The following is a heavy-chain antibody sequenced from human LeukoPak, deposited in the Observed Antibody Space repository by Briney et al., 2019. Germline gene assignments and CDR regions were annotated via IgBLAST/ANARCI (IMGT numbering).Heavy chain of an antibody. CDR3: ARERRSSGWYDAFDM. V-gene: IGHV3-74*01. Sequence: GGSLRLSCAASGFTFSSYAMSWVRQAPGKGLVWVSRINSDGSGIRYADSVKGRFTISRDNAKNTLYLQMNSLRAEDTAVYYCARERRSSGWYDAFDMRGQGTMVTVSA. CDR2: INSDGSGI. J-gene: IGHJ3*02. D-gene: IGHD6-19*01. CDR1: GFTFSSYA.